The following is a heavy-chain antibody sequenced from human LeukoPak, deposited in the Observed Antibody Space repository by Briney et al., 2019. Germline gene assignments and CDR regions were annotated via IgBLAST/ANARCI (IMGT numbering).Heavy chain of an antibody. CDR3: ARVTGYMIEDYFDY. CDR2: IYYSGST. CDR1: GGSISSSSYY. J-gene: IGHJ4*02. V-gene: IGHV4-39*07. D-gene: IGHD3-22*01. Sequence: SETLSLTCTVSGGSISSSSYYWGWIRQPPGKGLEWIGSIYYSGSTYYNPSLKSRVTISVDTSKNQFSLKLRSVTAADTAVYYCARVTGYMIEDYFDYWGQGTLVTVSS.